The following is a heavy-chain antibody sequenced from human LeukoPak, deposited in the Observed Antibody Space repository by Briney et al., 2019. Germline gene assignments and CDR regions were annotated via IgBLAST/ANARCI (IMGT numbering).Heavy chain of an antibody. J-gene: IGHJ4*02. V-gene: IGHV1-2*02. Sequence: GASVKVSCKASGYTFTGYYMHWVRQAPGQGLEWMGWINPNSGGTNYAQKFQGRVTMTRDTSISTAYMELSRLRSDDTAVYYCARDSRIAVAGYNYWGQGTLVTVSS. CDR2: INPNSGGT. D-gene: IGHD6-19*01. CDR1: GYTFTGYY. CDR3: ARDSRIAVAGYNY.